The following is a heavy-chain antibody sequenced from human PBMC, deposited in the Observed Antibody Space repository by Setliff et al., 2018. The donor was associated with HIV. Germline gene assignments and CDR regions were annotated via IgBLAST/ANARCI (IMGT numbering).Heavy chain of an antibody. CDR1: GYSISSGYY. D-gene: IGHD2-21*01. CDR2: IYHSGST. CDR3: ARHVRGGDMRRSFDF. V-gene: IGHV4-38-2*01. J-gene: IGHJ4*02. Sequence: SETLSLTCAVSGYSISSGYYWGWIRQSPGKGLEWIGSIYHSGSTYYNPSLKSRVTMSVDTSKNHFSLRLNSVTATDTAVYYCARHVRGGDMRRSFDFWGQGTLVTVSS.